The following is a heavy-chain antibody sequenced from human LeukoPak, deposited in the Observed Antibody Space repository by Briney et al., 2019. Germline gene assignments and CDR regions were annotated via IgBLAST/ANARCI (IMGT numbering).Heavy chain of an antibody. CDR3: AKGVRGVDFGMDV. CDR2: ISGRGDTT. V-gene: IGHV3-23*01. Sequence: GGSLRPSCAGSGFTFSNYGMTWVRQAPGKGLEWVSAISGRGDTTRYGESVKGRFTVSRDNSKNTLYLEMTNLRVEDTAVYYCAKGVRGVDFGMDVWGQGTTVTVSS. CDR1: GFTFSNYG. D-gene: IGHD3-10*01. J-gene: IGHJ6*02.